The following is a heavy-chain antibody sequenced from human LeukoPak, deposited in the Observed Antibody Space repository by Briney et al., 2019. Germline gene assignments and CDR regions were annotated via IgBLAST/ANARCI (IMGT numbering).Heavy chain of an antibody. J-gene: IGHJ4*02. CDR3: AKASGGSCYSRSDY. Sequence: GGSLRLSCAASGFTFSSYAMSWVRQAPGKGLEWVSGIGGSGGSTYYADSVKGRFTISRDNSKNTLYLQMNSLRAEDTAVYYCAKASGGSCYSRSDYWGQGTLVTVSS. D-gene: IGHD2-15*01. CDR2: IGGSGGST. V-gene: IGHV3-23*01. CDR1: GFTFSSYA.